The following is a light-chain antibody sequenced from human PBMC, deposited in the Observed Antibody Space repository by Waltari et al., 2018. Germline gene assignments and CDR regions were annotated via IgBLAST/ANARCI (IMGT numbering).Light chain of an antibody. Sequence: VLLTQSPASLSVSPGDTVILSCRASQSVTTNLAWYQQKAGQAPRTLIYGASTRASGDPSRFSGSGSETDFTLIISSLQSEDAAVYFCQQYYVWPPITFGGGTKLEI. CDR1: QSVTTN. CDR3: QQYYVWPPIT. V-gene: IGKV3-15*01. CDR2: GAS. J-gene: IGKJ4*01.